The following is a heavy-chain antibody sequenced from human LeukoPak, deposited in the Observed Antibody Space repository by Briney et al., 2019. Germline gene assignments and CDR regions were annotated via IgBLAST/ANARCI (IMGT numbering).Heavy chain of an antibody. J-gene: IGHJ5*02. Sequence: SETLSLTCNVSGGSISNDGCYWSWIRQHPGKGLEWLGYIYYSGSTYYNPSLKSRVTLSVDTSKSQFSLRLSSVTAADTAVYYCARDLTGDQFFDPWGQGTLVTVSS. D-gene: IGHD7-27*01. CDR1: GGSISNDGCY. V-gene: IGHV4-31*03. CDR3: ARDLTGDQFFDP. CDR2: IYYSGST.